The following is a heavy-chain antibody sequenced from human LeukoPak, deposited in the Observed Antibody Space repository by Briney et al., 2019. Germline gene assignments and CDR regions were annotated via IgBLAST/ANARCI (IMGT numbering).Heavy chain of an antibody. Sequence: SETLPLTCTVSGGSISSYYWSWIRQPPGKGLEWIGYIYYSGSTNYNPSLKSRVTISVDTSKNQFSLKLSSVTAADTAVYYCARVGVPAATFDYWGQGTLVTVSS. V-gene: IGHV4-59*01. CDR2: IYYSGST. CDR3: ARVGVPAATFDY. J-gene: IGHJ4*02. CDR1: GGSISSYY. D-gene: IGHD2-2*01.